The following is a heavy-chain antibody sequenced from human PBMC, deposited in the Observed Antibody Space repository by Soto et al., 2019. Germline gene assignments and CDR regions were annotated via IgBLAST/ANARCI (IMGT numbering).Heavy chain of an antibody. CDR2: INAGNGNT. CDR1: GYTFTSYD. V-gene: IGHV1-3*01. J-gene: IGHJ6*02. Sequence: GASVKVSCKASGYTFTSYDINWVRQATGQRLEWMGWINAGNGNTKYSQKFQGRVTITRDTSASTAYMELSSLRSEDTAVYYCARDRDIVATTHHYYYYYGMDVWGQGTTVTVSS. D-gene: IGHD5-12*01. CDR3: ARDRDIVATTHHYYYYYGMDV.